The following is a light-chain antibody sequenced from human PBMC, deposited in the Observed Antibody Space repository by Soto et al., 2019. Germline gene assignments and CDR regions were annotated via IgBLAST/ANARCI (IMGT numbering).Light chain of an antibody. V-gene: IGKV1-5*01. CDR1: QSISSW. CDR2: DAS. CDR3: QQYNSHGT. J-gene: IGKJ1*01. Sequence: DVQMTQSPSTLSACVGDRVTVTCRASQSISSWLAWYQQKPGKAPKLLIYDASSLESGVPSRFSGSGSGTEFTLTISSLQPDDFATYYCQQYNSHGTFGQGTKVDIK.